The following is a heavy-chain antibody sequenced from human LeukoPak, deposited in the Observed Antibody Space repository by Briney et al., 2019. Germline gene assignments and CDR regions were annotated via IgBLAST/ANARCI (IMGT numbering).Heavy chain of an antibody. V-gene: IGHV3-30*03. Sequence: GRSLRLSCAASGFTFSSYGMHWVRQAPGKGLEWVAVISYDGSNKYYADSVKGRFTISRDNSKNTLYLQMNSLRAEDTAVYYCARDQFDYYDSSGYDYWGQGTLVTVSS. D-gene: IGHD3-22*01. J-gene: IGHJ4*02. CDR1: GFTFSSYG. CDR3: ARDQFDYYDSSGYDY. CDR2: ISYDGSNK.